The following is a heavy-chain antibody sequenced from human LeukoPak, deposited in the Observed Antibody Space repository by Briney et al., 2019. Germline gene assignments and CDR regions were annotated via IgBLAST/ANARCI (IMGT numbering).Heavy chain of an antibody. CDR2: ISAYNGNT. CDR1: GYTFTSYG. V-gene: IGHV1-18*01. CDR3: ARDSSGYIHMVDY. J-gene: IGHJ4*02. Sequence: ASVTVPCKASGYTFTSYGISWVRHAPAQGMEWMGWISAYNGNTNYAHKLQGRVTMTTDTSTSTAYMELRSLRSDDTAVYYCARDSSGYIHMVDYWGQGTLVTV. D-gene: IGHD3-22*01.